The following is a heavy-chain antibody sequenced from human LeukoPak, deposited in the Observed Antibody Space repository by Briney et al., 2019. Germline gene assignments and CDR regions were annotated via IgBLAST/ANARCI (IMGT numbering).Heavy chain of an antibody. CDR3: ARASSGYNWFDP. V-gene: IGHV3-21*01. J-gene: IGHJ5*02. D-gene: IGHD3-22*01. CDR1: GFTFSSYS. Sequence: GGSLRLSCAASGFTFSSYSVNWVRQAPGKGLEWVSSIGSSSNYMYYADSVKGRFTISRDNSKNTLYLQMNSLRAEDTAVYYCARASSGYNWFDPWGQGTLVTVSS. CDR2: IGSSSNYM.